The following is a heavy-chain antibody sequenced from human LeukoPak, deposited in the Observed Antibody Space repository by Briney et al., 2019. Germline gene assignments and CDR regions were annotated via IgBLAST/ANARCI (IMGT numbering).Heavy chain of an antibody. CDR2: IYSDDRA. D-gene: IGHD1-14*01. V-gene: IGHV3-66*02. Sequence: GGSLRLSCVASGFTVSRNVMSWVRQAPGKGLEWVSLIYSDDRAFYADSVKGRFTISRNNSKNTLFPQMSSLKPEDTAIYYCARDLAGFQEPRYYYYMDVWGKGTTVTVSS. CDR3: ARDLAGFQEPRYYYYMDV. CDR1: GFTVSRNV. J-gene: IGHJ6*03.